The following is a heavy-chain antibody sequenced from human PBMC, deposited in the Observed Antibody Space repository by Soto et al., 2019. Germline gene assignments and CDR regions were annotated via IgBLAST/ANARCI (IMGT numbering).Heavy chain of an antibody. V-gene: IGHV1-69*13. Sequence: SVKVSCKASGGTVSSYAISGVRQAPGKWLEGMGGIIPIFGTSNYAQKFQGRVTITADESTSTAYMELSSLRSEDTAVYYCARQTVVAATRYYYYGMDVWGQGTTVTSP. CDR2: IIPIFGTS. J-gene: IGHJ6*02. D-gene: IGHD2-15*01. CDR1: GGTVSSYA. CDR3: ARQTVVAATRYYYYGMDV.